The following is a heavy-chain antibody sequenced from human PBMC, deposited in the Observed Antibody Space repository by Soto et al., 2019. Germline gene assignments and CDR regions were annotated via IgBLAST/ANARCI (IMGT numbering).Heavy chain of an antibody. CDR1: SGSFSGYY. V-gene: IGHV4-34*01. CDR2: ISQSGNT. CDR3: ARAPKVSGSSQTRPDF. D-gene: IGHD6-6*01. J-gene: IGHJ4*02. Sequence: GPGPGPPSETLSLTCSIYSGSFSGYYWSWIRQPPGKGLEWIGEISQSGNTNYSPSLESRVSISIDTSKKQFSLNLASVSAADTAVYYCARAPKVSGSSQTRPDFWGQGTLVTVSS.